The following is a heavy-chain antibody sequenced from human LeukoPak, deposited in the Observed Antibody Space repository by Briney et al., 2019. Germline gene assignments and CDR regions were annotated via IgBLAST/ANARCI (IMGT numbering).Heavy chain of an antibody. J-gene: IGHJ4*02. CDR3: ARGGGRRNYGFDY. CDR1: GGAFSGYY. Sequence: ASGNPSPTCAVYGGAFSGYYWSWIRQPPGKGVGWIGEINHSGSTNYNPSLKSRVTISVDTSKNQFPLKLSSVTAADTAVYYCARGGGRRNYGFDYWGQGTLVTVSS. CDR2: INHSGST. D-gene: IGHD4-17*01. V-gene: IGHV4-34*01.